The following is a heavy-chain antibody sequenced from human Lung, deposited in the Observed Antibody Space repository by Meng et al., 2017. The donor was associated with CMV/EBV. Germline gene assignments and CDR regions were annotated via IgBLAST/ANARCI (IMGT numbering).Heavy chain of an antibody. CDR3: TSLYLAV. D-gene: IGHD2-21*01. CDR1: GFSFSSYW. Sequence: GEXXKISCAASGFSFSSYWMHWVRQAPGKGLVWVSRININGRTTNYADSVKGRFTISRDNAKNTLYLQMNSLRAEDAGVYYCTSLYLAVWGQGTLVTVSS. V-gene: IGHV3-74*01. CDR2: ININGRTT. J-gene: IGHJ4*02.